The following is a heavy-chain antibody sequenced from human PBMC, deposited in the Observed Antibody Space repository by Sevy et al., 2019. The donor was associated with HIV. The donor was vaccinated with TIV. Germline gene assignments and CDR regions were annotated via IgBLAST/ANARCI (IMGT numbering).Heavy chain of an antibody. Sequence: SETLSLTCAVYGGSFSGYYWNWIRQSPGKGLEWIGEINHSGSTHYNPSLKSRVTISVDTSKNKFSLKLNSVTAADTAVYYCARAPPVVVVPGAPSWFDPWCQGTLVTVSS. D-gene: IGHD2-2*01. CDR3: ARAPPVVVVPGAPSWFDP. CDR1: GGSFSGYY. V-gene: IGHV4-34*01. J-gene: IGHJ5*02. CDR2: INHSGST.